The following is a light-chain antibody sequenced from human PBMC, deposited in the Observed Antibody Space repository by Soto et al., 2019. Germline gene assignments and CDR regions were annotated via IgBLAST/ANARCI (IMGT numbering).Light chain of an antibody. Sequence: DIQMTQSPSTLSAFVGDRVTITCRASQSIGRWLAWYQQKPGKAPKLLIYRASNIQSGVPSRFSGTGSGTEFTLTISGLQPEDFATYYCQEYKGTFGRGTKVDIK. CDR2: RAS. V-gene: IGKV1-5*03. J-gene: IGKJ1*01. CDR3: QEYKGT. CDR1: QSIGRW.